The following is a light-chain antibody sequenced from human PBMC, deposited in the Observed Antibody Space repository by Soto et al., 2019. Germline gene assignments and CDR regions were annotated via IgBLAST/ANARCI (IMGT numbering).Light chain of an antibody. CDR2: KSS. CDR3: AAWDDSLSGWV. CDR1: SSNVGNNY. Sequence: QTVVTQPPLASGTPGQRVTISCSGSSSNVGNNYVYWYQQVPGTAPKLLMYKSSQRPSGVPDRFSGSKSGTSASLAITGLRSEDEADYHCAAWDDSLSGWVFGGGTQLTVL. J-gene: IGLJ3*02. V-gene: IGLV1-47*01.